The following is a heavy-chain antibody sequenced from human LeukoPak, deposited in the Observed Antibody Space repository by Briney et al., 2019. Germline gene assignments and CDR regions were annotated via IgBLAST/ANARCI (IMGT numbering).Heavy chain of an antibody. CDR1: GFTFSSYS. Sequence: GGSLRLSCAASGFTFSSYSMNWVRQAPGKGLEWVSYISSSSTADSVKGRFTISRDNAKNSLYLHMNSLRAEDTAVYYCVRDLNWAFDYWGQGTLVTVSS. CDR2: ISSSST. V-gene: IGHV3-48*01. J-gene: IGHJ4*02. CDR3: VRDLNWAFDY. D-gene: IGHD1-1*01.